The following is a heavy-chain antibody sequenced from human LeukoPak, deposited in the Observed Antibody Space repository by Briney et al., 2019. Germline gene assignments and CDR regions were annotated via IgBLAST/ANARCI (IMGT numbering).Heavy chain of an antibody. CDR1: GFTFNSYA. V-gene: IGHV3-23*01. Sequence: GRSLRLSCATSGFTFNSYAMNWVRQAPGKGLEWVSGISGSGGSTYYADSVKGRFTISRDNSKNTLYLQMNSLRAEDTAVYYCARPRLPYCSGGRCYGFEYWGQGTLVTVSS. CDR2: ISGSGGST. CDR3: ARPRLPYCSGGRCYGFEY. D-gene: IGHD2-15*01. J-gene: IGHJ4*02.